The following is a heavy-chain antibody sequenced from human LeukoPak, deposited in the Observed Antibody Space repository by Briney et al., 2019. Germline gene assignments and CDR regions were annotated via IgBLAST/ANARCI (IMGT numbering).Heavy chain of an antibody. D-gene: IGHD3-16*02. CDR3: AGLGCDYVWGSYRSARY. V-gene: IGHV5-51*01. J-gene: IGHJ4*02. CDR1: GYSFTSYW. CDR2: IYPGDSDT. Sequence: GESLKISCKGSGYSFTSYWIGWVRQMPGKGLEWMGIIYPGDSDTRYSPSFQGQVTISADKSISTAYLQWSSLKASDTAMYYCAGLGCDYVWGSYRSARYWGQGTLVTVSS.